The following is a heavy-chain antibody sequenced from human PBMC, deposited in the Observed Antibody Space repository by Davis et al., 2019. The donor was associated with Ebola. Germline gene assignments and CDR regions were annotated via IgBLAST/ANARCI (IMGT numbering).Heavy chain of an antibody. CDR2: ISSSSSYI. J-gene: IGHJ3*02. CDR3: ARGGVEMATISFAFDI. CDR1: GFTFSSYS. V-gene: IGHV3-21*01. D-gene: IGHD5-24*01. Sequence: GGSLRLSCAASGFTFSSYSMNWVRQAPGKGLEWVSSISSSSSYIYYADSVKGRFTISRDNAKNSLYLQMNSLSAEDTAVYYCARGGVEMATISFAFDIWGQGTMVTVSS.